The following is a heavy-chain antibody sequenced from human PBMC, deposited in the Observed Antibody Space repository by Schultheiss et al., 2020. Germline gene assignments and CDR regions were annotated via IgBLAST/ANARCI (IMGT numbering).Heavy chain of an antibody. V-gene: IGHV3-30-3*01. CDR1: GFTFSSYA. CDR3: ARAPQPLGPPWSHFDY. J-gene: IGHJ4*02. CDR2: ISYDGSNK. Sequence: SCAASGFTFSSYAMHWVRQAPGKGLEWVAVISYDGSNKYYADSVKGRFTISRDNSKNTLYLQMNSLRAEDTAVYYCARAPQPLGPPWSHFDYWGQGTLVTVSS. D-gene: IGHD3-3*01.